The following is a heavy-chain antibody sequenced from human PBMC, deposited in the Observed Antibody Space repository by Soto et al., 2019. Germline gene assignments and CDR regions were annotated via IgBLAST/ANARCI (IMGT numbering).Heavy chain of an antibody. CDR2: IKSKTDGGTT. CDR1: GFTFSNAW. J-gene: IGHJ4*02. CDR3: TTEVTYYDFRSGYPKFDY. V-gene: IGHV3-15*01. D-gene: IGHD3-3*01. Sequence: VGSLRLSCAASGFTFSNAWMSWVRQAPGKGLEWVGRIKSKTDGGTTDYAAPVKGRFTISRDDSKNTLYLQMNSLKTEDTAVYYCTTEVTYYDFRSGYPKFDYWGQGTLVAVSS.